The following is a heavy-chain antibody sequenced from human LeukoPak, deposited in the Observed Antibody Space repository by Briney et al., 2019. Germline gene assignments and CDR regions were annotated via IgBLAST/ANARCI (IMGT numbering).Heavy chain of an antibody. CDR2: KSYDGSNK. J-gene: IGHJ4*02. CDR3: ARDGGEQLVGPFDY. V-gene: IGHV3-30-3*01. Sequence: PGGSLRLSCAASGFTFNNYAMHWVRQAPGKGLEWVAVKSYDGSNKYYADSVKGRFTISRDNSKNTLYLQMNNLRAEDTAVYYCARDGGEQLVGPFDYWGQGTLVTVSS. D-gene: IGHD6-6*01. CDR1: GFTFNNYA.